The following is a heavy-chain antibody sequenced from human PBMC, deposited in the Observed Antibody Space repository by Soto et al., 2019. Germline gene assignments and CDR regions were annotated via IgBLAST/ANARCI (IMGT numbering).Heavy chain of an antibody. CDR3: AREGSYGWYDC. J-gene: IGHJ5*01. V-gene: IGHV1-18*01. CDR1: GYTFSSHG. CDR2: ISGYNGNA. D-gene: IGHD2-15*01. Sequence: QVQLVQSGAEVRKPGASVKVSCKASGYTFSSHGIIWVRQAPGQGLEWMGWISGYNGNAKYAQRFQRRVTMTTDTSTSTVYMDLRSLGSDDSAVYYCAREGSYGWYDCWGQGTLVTVSS.